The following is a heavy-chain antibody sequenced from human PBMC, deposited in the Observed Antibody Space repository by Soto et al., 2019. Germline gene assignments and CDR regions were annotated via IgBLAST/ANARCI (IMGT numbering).Heavy chain of an antibody. J-gene: IGHJ5*02. D-gene: IGHD5-12*01. V-gene: IGHV5-51*01. CDR1: VYSFTSYW. CDR2: IYPGDSDT. Sequence: GESLKISCKGSVYSFTSYWIGWVRQMPGKGLELMGIIYPGDSDTRYSPSFQGQVTISADKSISTAYLQWSSLKASDTAMYYCARHEGDGYNYWASWFDPWGQGTLVTVSS. CDR3: ARHEGDGYNYWASWFDP.